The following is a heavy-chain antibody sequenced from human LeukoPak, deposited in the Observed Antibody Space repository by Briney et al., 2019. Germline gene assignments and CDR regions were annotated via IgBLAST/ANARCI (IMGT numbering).Heavy chain of an antibody. J-gene: IGHJ6*02. CDR2: INPQKRDT. CDR3: ARRKYGADYNGMDV. D-gene: IGHD4/OR15-4a*01. CDR1: GYTFSSYG. V-gene: IGHV1-18*01. Sequence: ASVKVSCKASGYTFSSYGINWVRLATGRGPEWMASINPQKRDTHYAQNFQGRVTVTAGTSTNTAYMELRSLRSDDTAIYYCARRKYGADYNGMDVWGQGTTVTVSS.